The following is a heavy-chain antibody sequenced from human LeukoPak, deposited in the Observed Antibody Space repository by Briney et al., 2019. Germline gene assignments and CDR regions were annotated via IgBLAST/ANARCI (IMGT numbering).Heavy chain of an antibody. CDR3: ARDKYPDAGLSSWFDP. D-gene: IGHD3-16*02. CDR1: GFTFDDYG. J-gene: IGHJ5*02. Sequence: GGSLRLSCAASGFTFDDYGMSWVRQAPGKGLERVSGINWNGGSTGYADSVKGRFTISRDNAKNSLYLQMNSLRAEDTALYHCARDKYPDAGLSSWFDPWGQGTLVTVSS. CDR2: INWNGGST. V-gene: IGHV3-20*01.